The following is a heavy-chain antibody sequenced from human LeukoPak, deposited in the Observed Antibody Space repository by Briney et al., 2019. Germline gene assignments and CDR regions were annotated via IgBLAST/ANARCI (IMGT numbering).Heavy chain of an antibody. V-gene: IGHV3-53*01. CDR1: GFTVSSNY. J-gene: IGHJ4*02. CDR3: ARAGGAYLRHLDY. Sequence: GGSLRLSCAASGFTVSSNYMSWVRQAPGKGLEWVPIIYNGGSTYYADSVKGRFTISRDNSKNTLYLQMNTVRAEDTAVYYCARAGGAYLRHLDYWGQGTLVTVSS. CDR2: IYNGGST. D-gene: IGHD1-26*01.